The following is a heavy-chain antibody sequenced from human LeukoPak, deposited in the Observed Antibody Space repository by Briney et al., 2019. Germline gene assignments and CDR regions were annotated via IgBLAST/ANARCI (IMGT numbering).Heavy chain of an antibody. CDR1: GDSISSSHW. Sequence: PSETLSLTCAVSGDSISSSHWWSWVRQPPGKGLEWIGEIYHWGSTNYIPSLRSRVTISLDKSKNQFSLKLSSVTAADTAVYYCASRGDYYGMDVWGQGTTVIVSS. CDR2: IYHWGST. V-gene: IGHV4-4*02. J-gene: IGHJ6*02. CDR3: ASRGDYYGMDV.